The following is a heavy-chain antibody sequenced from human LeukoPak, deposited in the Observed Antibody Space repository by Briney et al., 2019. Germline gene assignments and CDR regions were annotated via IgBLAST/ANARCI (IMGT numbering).Heavy chain of an antibody. J-gene: IGHJ3*02. V-gene: IGHV1-18*01. CDR2: ISAYNGNT. CDR3: ARPGYSGYAGHAFDI. CDR1: GYTFSSYG. D-gene: IGHD5-12*01. Sequence: GASVKVSCKASGYTFSSYGISWVRQAPGQGLEWMGWISAYNGNTNYAQKLQGRVTMTTDTSTSTAYMELSSLRSEDTAVYYCARPGYSGYAGHAFDIWGQGTMVTVSS.